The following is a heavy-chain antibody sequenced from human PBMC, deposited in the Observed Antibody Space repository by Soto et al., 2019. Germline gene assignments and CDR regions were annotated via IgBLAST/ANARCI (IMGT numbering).Heavy chain of an antibody. J-gene: IGHJ5*02. CDR3: TILAPGFDP. Sequence: GGSLRLSCAASGFTFSSSAMHWVRQASGKGLEWVGRIRSKANSYATAYAASVKGRFTISRDDSKNTAYLQMNSLKTEDTAVYYCTILAPGFDPWGQGTLVTVSS. CDR2: IRSKANSYAT. CDR1: GFTFSSSA. V-gene: IGHV3-73*01.